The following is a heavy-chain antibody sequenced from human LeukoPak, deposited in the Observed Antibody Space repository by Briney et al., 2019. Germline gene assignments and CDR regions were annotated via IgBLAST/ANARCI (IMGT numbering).Heavy chain of an antibody. CDR3: AKGNTIFGEAINYYYYYGMDV. V-gene: IGHV3-23*01. J-gene: IGHJ6*02. D-gene: IGHD3-3*01. CDR1: GFTFSSSA. CDR2: XXXXXXSX. Sequence: GGSLRLSCAASGFTFSSSAMTWVRQAPGKGLXXXSXXXXXXXSXYYADSVKGRFSISRDNSKNTLYLQMNSLRAEDTAVYYCAKGNTIFGEAINYYYYYGMDVWGQGTTVTVSS.